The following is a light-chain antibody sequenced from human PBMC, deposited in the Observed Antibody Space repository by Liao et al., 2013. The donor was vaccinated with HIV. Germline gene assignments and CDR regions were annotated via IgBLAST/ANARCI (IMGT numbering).Light chain of an antibody. Sequence: SYELTQPPSVSVSPGQTASITCSGDKLGDKYACWYQQKPGQSPVLVIYQDSKRPSGIPERFSGSNSGNTATLTISGTQAMDEADYYCQAWHNNRGVFGTGTKVTVL. CDR1: KLGDKY. CDR2: QDS. J-gene: IGLJ1*01. CDR3: QAWHNNRGV. V-gene: IGLV3-1*01.